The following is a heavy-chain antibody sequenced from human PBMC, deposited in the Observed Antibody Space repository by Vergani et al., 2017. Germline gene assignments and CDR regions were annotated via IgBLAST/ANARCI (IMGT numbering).Heavy chain of an antibody. Sequence: QVQLMQSGAEVKKPGASVKVSCKASGYTFTSYDINWVRQATGQGLEWMGWMNPNSGNTGYAQKFQGRVTMTRNTSISTAYMELSSLRSEDTAVYYCARAQYCSSTSCMYYYDSSPRYTSGYWGQGTLITVSS. J-gene: IGHJ4*02. CDR2: MNPNSGNT. V-gene: IGHV1-8*01. CDR1: GYTFTSYD. CDR3: ARAQYCSSTSCMYYYDSSPRYTSGY. D-gene: IGHD2-2*01.